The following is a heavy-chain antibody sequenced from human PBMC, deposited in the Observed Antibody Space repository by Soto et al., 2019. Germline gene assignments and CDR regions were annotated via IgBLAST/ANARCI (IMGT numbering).Heavy chain of an antibody. CDR2: IYYSGST. V-gene: IGHV4-31*03. J-gene: IGHJ4*02. Sequence: SETLSLTCTVSGGSISSGGYYWSWIRQHPGKGLEWIGYIYYSGSTYYNPSLKSRVTISVDTSKNQFSLKLSSVTAADTAVYYCARTRASSGYLFFDYWGQGTLVTVS. D-gene: IGHD3-22*01. CDR3: ARTRASSGYLFFDY. CDR1: GGSISSGGYY.